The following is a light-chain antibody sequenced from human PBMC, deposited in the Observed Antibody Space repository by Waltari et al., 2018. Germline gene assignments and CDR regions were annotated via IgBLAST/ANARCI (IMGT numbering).Light chain of an antibody. CDR3: LVWYSGAWV. CDR2: YNSDSDK. V-gene: IGLV5-45*01. CDR1: SGINVASYR. Sequence: QAVLTQPASLSASPGASVSLTCTLRSGINVASYRIYWYQQTPVSPPQYLLRYNSDSDKQQGSGVPSRFSGSKDVSANAGVLVISGLQSEDEADYYCLVWYSGAWVFGGGTKLTVL. J-gene: IGLJ3*02.